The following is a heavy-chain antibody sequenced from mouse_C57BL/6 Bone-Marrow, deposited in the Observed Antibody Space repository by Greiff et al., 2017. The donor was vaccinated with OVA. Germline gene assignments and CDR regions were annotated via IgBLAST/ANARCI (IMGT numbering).Heavy chain of an antibody. CDR3: TRGTVVAKGAWFAY. J-gene: IGHJ3*01. CDR1: GYTFTDYE. D-gene: IGHD1-1*01. Sequence: QVQLQQSGAELVRPGASVTLSCKASGYTFTDYEMHWVKQTPVHGLEWIGAIDPETGGTAYNQKFKGKAILTADKSSSTAYMELRSLRSEDSAVYDCTRGTVVAKGAWFAYWGQGTLVTVSA. CDR2: IDPETGGT. V-gene: IGHV1-15*01.